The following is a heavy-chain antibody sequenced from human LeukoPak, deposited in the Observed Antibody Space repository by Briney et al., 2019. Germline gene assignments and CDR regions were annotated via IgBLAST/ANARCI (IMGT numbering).Heavy chain of an antibody. V-gene: IGHV3-30-3*01. J-gene: IGHJ4*02. D-gene: IGHD6-19*01. CDR1: GFTFSSYA. Sequence: GRSLRLSCAASGFTFSSYAMHWVRQAPGKGLEWVAVISYDGSNKYYADSVKGRFTISRDNSKNTLYLQMNSLRAEGTAVYYCARETGIAVAGGDYWGQGTLVTVSS. CDR3: ARETGIAVAGGDY. CDR2: ISYDGSNK.